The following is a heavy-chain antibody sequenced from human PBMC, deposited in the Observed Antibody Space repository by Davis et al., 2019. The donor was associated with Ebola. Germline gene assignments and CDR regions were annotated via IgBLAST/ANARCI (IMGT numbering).Heavy chain of an antibody. V-gene: IGHV3-48*02. J-gene: IGHJ6*02. CDR3: ARGLLYYYYGMDV. Sequence: GGSLRLSCAASGFTVSSNYMNWVRQAPGKGLEWVSYISSSNSTIYYADSVKGRFTISRDNAKNSLYLQMNSLRDEDTAVYYCARGLLYYYYGMDVWGQGTTVTVSS. D-gene: IGHD2-15*01. CDR2: ISSSNSTI. CDR1: GFTVSSNY.